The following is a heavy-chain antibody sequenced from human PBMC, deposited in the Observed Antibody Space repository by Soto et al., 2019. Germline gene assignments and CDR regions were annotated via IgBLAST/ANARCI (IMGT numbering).Heavy chain of an antibody. V-gene: IGHV1-8*01. CDR3: ARGGMGVVGYYYYYIDV. Sequence: QVQLVQSGAEVKKPGASVKVSCKASGYTFTSYDINWVRQATGQGLEWMGWMNPNSGNTGYAQKFQGRVTMTRNTSIRTAYMELSRLRSEETAVYYCARGGMGVVGYYYYYIDVWGKGTTVTVSS. J-gene: IGHJ6*03. D-gene: IGHD1-26*01. CDR1: GYTFTSYD. CDR2: MNPNSGNT.